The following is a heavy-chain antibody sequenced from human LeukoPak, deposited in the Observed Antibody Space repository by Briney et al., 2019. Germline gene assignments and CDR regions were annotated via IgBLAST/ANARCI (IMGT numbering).Heavy chain of an antibody. CDR1: GFTFSTYD. V-gene: IGHV3-30*02. D-gene: IGHD3-10*01. CDR3: AKGRFGELLYLYFDY. CDR2: IQYDGINK. Sequence: GGSLRLSCAASGFTFSTYDMHWVRQAPGKGLECVAVIQYDGINKYYADSVKGRFTVSRDNSKNTLYLQMNSLRTEDTAVYYCAKGRFGELLYLYFDYWGQGTLVTVSS. J-gene: IGHJ4*02.